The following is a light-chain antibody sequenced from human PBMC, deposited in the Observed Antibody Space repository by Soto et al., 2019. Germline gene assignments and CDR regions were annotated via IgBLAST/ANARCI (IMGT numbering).Light chain of an antibody. CDR3: QQRSNWPPW. Sequence: EIVLPQSPATRSWSPGGRGSLSCRASQSVSSYLAWYQQKPGQAPRLLIYDASNRAAGIPARFSGSGSGTDFTLTISSLEPEDFAVYSCQQRSNWPPWFGQGTRLEIK. CDR2: DAS. CDR1: QSVSSY. V-gene: IGKV3-11*01. J-gene: IGKJ5*01.